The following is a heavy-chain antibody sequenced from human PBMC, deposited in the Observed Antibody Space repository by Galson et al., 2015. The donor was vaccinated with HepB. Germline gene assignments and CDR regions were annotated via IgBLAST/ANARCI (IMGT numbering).Heavy chain of an antibody. CDR3: ARQILDTSAFFDY. V-gene: IGHV4-39*01. Sequence: PGKGLERIGTFYYRESPYYNPSLKSRVTISEDSSKNQFSLKLTFVTAADTAVYYCARQILDTSAFFDYWGQGTLVAVSS. J-gene: IGHJ4*02. CDR2: FYYRESP. D-gene: IGHD3-10*01.